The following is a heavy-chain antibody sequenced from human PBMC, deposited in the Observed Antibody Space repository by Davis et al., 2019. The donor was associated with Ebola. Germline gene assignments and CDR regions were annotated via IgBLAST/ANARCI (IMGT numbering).Heavy chain of an antibody. V-gene: IGHV4-59*01. CDR1: GGSISGDY. CDR3: ARVPGDSVSTWFFDY. D-gene: IGHD3-10*01. Sequence: PSETLSLTCTVSGGSISGDYWSWIRQLPEKGLEWLGYISHSGSTNYNPSPKSRVTISADTSENQFSLKLTSVTTADTAVYYCARVPGDSVSTWFFDYWGRGTLVTVSS. J-gene: IGHJ2*01. CDR2: ISHSGST.